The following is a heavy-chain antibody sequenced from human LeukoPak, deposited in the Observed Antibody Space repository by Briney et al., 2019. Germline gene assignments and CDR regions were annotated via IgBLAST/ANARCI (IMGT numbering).Heavy chain of an antibody. D-gene: IGHD2-2*01. V-gene: IGHV3-30*02. CDR2: IRYDGSNK. Sequence: PGGSLRLSCAASGFTFSSYGMHWVRQAPGKGLEWVAFIRYDGSNKYYADSVKGRFTISRDNSKNTLYLQMNSLRAEDTAVYYCYARPVLPAAFLPSGNYMDVWGKGTTVTVSS. CDR1: GFTFSSYG. J-gene: IGHJ6*03. CDR3: YARPVLPAAFLPSGNYMDV.